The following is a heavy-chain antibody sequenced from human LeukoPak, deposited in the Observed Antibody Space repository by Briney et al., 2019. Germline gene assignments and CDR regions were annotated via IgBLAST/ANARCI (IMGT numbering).Heavy chain of an antibody. Sequence: SVKVSCKASGYTFTDYSMDWVRQAPGQGLEWMGWINTNTGNPTYAQGFTGRFVFSLDTSVSTAYLQISSLKAEDTAVYYCARFWLRLGELSLLNWFDPWGQGTLVTVSS. D-gene: IGHD3-16*02. J-gene: IGHJ5*02. CDR2: INTNTGNP. CDR1: GYTFTDYS. CDR3: ARFWLRLGELSLLNWFDP. V-gene: IGHV7-4-1*02.